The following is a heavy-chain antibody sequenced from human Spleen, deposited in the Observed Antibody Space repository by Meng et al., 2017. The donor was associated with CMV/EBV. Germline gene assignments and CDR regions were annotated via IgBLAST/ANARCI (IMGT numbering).Heavy chain of an antibody. Sequence: GESLKISCAASGFTFSSYWMDWVRQAPGKGLEWVSVIYSGGRTFYAESVKGRFTISRDNSKNTLYLQMDSLRHEDTAFYHCVKEGIRDEWPRDFDYWGQGLLVTVSS. D-gene: IGHD2-21*01. CDR2: IYSGGRT. CDR3: VKEGIRDEWPRDFDY. J-gene: IGHJ4*02. V-gene: IGHV3-66*02. CDR1: GFTFSSYW.